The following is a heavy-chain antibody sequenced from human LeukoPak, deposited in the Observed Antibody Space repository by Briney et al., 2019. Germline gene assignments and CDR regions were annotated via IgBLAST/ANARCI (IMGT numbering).Heavy chain of an antibody. J-gene: IGHJ4*02. D-gene: IGHD6-13*01. CDR1: GGTFSSYA. CDR3: ARSDAAAGTPSHFDY. Sequence: GASVKVSCKASGGTFSSYAISWVRQAPGQGLEWMGGIIPIFGTANYAQKFQGRVTITTDESTSTAYMELRSLRSDDTAVYYCARSDAAAGTPSHFDYWGQGTLVTVSS. CDR2: IIPIFGTA. V-gene: IGHV1-69*05.